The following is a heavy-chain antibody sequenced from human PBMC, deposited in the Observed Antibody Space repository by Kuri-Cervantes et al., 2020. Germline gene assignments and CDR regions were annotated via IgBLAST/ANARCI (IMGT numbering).Heavy chain of an antibody. D-gene: IGHD6-13*01. CDR1: GFTFSSYA. Sequence: GESLKISCAASGFTFSSYAMSWVRQAPGKGLEWVSAISGSGGSTYYADSVKGRFTISRDNSKNTLYLQMNSLRAEDTAVYYCARVPIAAAVNYWYFDLWGRGTLVTVSS. V-gene: IGHV3-23*01. J-gene: IGHJ2*01. CDR3: ARVPIAAAVNYWYFDL. CDR2: ISGSGGST.